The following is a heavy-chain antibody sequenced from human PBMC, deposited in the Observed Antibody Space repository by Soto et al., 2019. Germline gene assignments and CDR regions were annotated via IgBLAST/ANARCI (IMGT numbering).Heavy chain of an antibody. CDR1: GGSFSGYY. Sequence: QVQLQQWGAGLLKPSETLSLTCAVYGGSFSGYYWSWIRQPPGKGLEWIGEINHSGSTNYNPSLKSRVTIAVDTSKNQFSLKLGSVTAADTAVYYCALEVATIEDAFDIWGQGTMVTVSS. D-gene: IGHD5-12*01. V-gene: IGHV4-34*01. CDR3: ALEVATIEDAFDI. J-gene: IGHJ3*02. CDR2: INHSGST.